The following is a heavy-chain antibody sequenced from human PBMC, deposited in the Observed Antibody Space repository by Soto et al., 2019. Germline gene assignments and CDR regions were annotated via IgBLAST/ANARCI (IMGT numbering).Heavy chain of an antibody. J-gene: IGHJ4*02. CDR1: GFTFSNYA. CDR3: AKQLMGVIRALDY. CDR2: IRETGNT. Sequence: EVQILQSGGGLEQPGGSLRLSCAASGFTFSNYAMSWIRQAPGKGLEWVSTIRETGNTYYADSVRGRFATSRDNSENTLYLQMSSLRADDTAVYYCAKQLMGVIRALDYWGQGTLVTVSS. D-gene: IGHD1-1*01. V-gene: IGHV3-23*01.